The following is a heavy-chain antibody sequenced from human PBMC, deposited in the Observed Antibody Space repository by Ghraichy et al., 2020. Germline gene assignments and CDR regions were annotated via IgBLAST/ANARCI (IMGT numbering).Heavy chain of an antibody. CDR1: GGSFSGYY. D-gene: IGHD3-10*01. CDR2: INHSGST. V-gene: IGHV4-34*01. J-gene: IGHJ6*02. CDR3: ARSPGVRGVIMRRGEDYYGMDV. Sequence: SQTLSLTCAVYGGSFSGYYWSWIRQPPGKGLEWIGEINHSGSTNYNPSLKSRVTISVDTSKNQFSLKLSSVTAADTAVYYCARSPGVRGVIMRRGEDYYGMDVWGQGTTVTVSS.